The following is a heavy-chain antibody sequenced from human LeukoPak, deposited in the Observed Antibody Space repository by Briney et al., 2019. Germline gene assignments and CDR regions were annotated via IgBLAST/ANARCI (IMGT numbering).Heavy chain of an antibody. V-gene: IGHV3-64*01. Sequence: GGSLRLSCAASGFTFSSYAMHWIRQAPGKGLEYVSAISSNGGSTYYANSVKGRFTISRDNSKNTLYLQMGSLRAEDMAMYYCAREGVYSYGYNDYWGQGTLVTVSS. CDR3: AREGVYSYGYNDY. J-gene: IGHJ4*02. D-gene: IGHD5-18*01. CDR1: GFTFSSYA. CDR2: ISSNGGST.